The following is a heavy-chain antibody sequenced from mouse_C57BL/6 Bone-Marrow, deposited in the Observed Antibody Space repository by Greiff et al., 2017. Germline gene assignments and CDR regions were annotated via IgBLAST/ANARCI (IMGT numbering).Heavy chain of an antibody. J-gene: IGHJ2*01. D-gene: IGHD1-1*01. V-gene: IGHV5-6*01. CDR1: GFTFSSYG. Sequence: EVQRVESGGDLVKPGGSLKLSCAASGFTFSSYGMSWVRQTPDTRLEWVATISSGGSYTYYPDSVKGRFTISRDNAKNTLYLQRSSLKSEDTAMYYCARRGYGSNFDYWGQGTTLTVSS. CDR3: ARRGYGSNFDY. CDR2: ISSGGSYT.